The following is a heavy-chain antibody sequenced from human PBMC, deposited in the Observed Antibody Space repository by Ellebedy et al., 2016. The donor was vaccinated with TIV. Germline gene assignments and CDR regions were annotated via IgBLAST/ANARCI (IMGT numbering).Heavy chain of an antibody. CDR2: LHPGDSDT. Sequence: PGGSLRLSCKGSGYDFTTYWVGWVRHLPGQGLEWMGLLHPGDSDTRDSPSFRGQVTISADRSINTVYLQWTSLKASDTAMYFCARHPQLGSYRFDFWGQGSLVTVSS. J-gene: IGHJ4*02. CDR3: ARHPQLGSYRFDF. D-gene: IGHD1-26*01. V-gene: IGHV5-51*01. CDR1: GYDFTTYW.